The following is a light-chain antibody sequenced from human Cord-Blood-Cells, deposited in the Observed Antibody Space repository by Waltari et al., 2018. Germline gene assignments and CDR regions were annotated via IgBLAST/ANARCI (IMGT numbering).Light chain of an antibody. CDR1: ESVLYRSNNKNY. CDR2: WAS. CDR3: QQYYSTPRT. V-gene: IGKV4-1*01. Sequence: DIVMTQSPDSLAVSLGERATINCKSSESVLYRSNNKNYLAWYQQQPGQPPKLLIFWASTRESGVPDRFSGSGSGTDFTLTISSLQAEDVAVYYCQQYYSTPRTFGQGTKLEIK. J-gene: IGKJ2*01.